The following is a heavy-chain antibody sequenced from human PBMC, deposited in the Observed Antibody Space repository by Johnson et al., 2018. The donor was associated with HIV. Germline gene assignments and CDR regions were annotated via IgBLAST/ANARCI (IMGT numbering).Heavy chain of an antibody. Sequence: VQLVESGGGLVKPGGSLRLSCAASGFIFSDHYMDWVRQAPGKGLEWVGRTRNKANSYTTEYAPSVKGRFTISRDDSKTSLYLQMNSLRAEDTALYYCARHCRGGDRGAFDIWGQGTMVTVSS. D-gene: IGHD3-10*01. CDR3: ARHCRGGDRGAFDI. CDR1: GFIFSDHY. J-gene: IGHJ3*02. CDR2: TRNKANSYTT. V-gene: IGHV3-72*01.